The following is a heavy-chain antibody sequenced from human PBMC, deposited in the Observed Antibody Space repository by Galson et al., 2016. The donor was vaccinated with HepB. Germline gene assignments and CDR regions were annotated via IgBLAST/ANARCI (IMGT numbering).Heavy chain of an antibody. D-gene: IGHD3-22*01. Sequence: SLRLSCAASGFTFSGYSMTWVRQAPGKGLEWVSTIRHDGDTTYYADSVKGRFTISRDNSKNTLYLQMNSLRAEDTAVYYCARDRTYYSNSIYYDIFDLWGQGTMITVSS. CDR1: GFTFSGYS. J-gene: IGHJ3*01. V-gene: IGHV3-23*01. CDR3: ARDRTYYSNSIYYDIFDL. CDR2: IRHDGDTT.